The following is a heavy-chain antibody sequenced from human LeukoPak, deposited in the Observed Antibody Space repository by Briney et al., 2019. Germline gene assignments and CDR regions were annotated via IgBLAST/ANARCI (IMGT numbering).Heavy chain of an antibody. D-gene: IGHD6-13*01. Sequence: GASVTVSCKASGYTFTSSGISWVRQAPGQGLEWMGWISAYNGNTKYSQKLQGRVTMTTDTSASTAYMELRSLRSDDTAVYYCARDSQQLGFFDYWGQGTLVTVPS. CDR1: GYTFTSSG. CDR3: ARDSQQLGFFDY. V-gene: IGHV1-18*01. CDR2: ISAYNGNT. J-gene: IGHJ4*02.